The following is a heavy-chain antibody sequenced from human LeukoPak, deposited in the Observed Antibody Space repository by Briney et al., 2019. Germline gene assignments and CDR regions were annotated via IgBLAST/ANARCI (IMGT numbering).Heavy chain of an antibody. CDR2: ISSSGGTI. CDR3: ARYTYELNAFDI. V-gene: IGHV3-48*03. D-gene: IGHD5-18*01. Sequence: GGSLRLSCAASGFTFSSYEMNWVRQAPGKGMEWVSYISSSGGTISHADSVKGRFTISRDNAKNSLYLQMNSLRAEDTAVYYCARYTYELNAFDIWGQGTMVTVSS. J-gene: IGHJ3*02. CDR1: GFTFSSYE.